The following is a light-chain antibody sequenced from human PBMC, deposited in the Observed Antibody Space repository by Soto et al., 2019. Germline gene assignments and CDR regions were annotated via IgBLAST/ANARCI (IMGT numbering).Light chain of an antibody. CDR1: SSNIGAGYG. Sequence: QAVVTQPHSVSGAPGQRGTISCTGSSSNIGAGYGVHWYQQLPGTAPKLLIHGNSNRPSGVPDRFSGSKSGTSATLAITGLQAEDEADYYCQSYDSSLSGSVFGGGT. CDR3: QSYDSSLSGSV. V-gene: IGLV1-40*01. CDR2: GNS. J-gene: IGLJ3*02.